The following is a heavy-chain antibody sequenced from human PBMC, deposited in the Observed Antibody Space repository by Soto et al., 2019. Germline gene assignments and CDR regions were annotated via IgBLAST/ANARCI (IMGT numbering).Heavy chain of an antibody. Sequence: SVKVSCKASGGTFNSYTISWVRQAPGQGLEWMGRIIPILGIANYAQKFQGRVTITADKSTSTAYMELSSLRSEDTAVYYCARGLGIAVAGSPLHYWGQGTLVTVSS. V-gene: IGHV1-69*02. CDR2: IIPILGIA. J-gene: IGHJ4*02. CDR1: GGTFNSYT. D-gene: IGHD6-19*01. CDR3: ARGLGIAVAGSPLHY.